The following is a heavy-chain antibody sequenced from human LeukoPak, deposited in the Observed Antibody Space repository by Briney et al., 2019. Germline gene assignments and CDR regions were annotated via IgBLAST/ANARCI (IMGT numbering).Heavy chain of an antibody. CDR2: INPSGDNT. J-gene: IGHJ5*02. CDR3: ARDNSVGDSAWWFDP. D-gene: IGHD5-12*01. CDR1: GYTFTNNF. Sequence: ASVKLSCKASGYTFTNNFMHWVRQAPGQGLGWMGIINPSGDNTWYAQKFQGRVTMTRDMATSTDYMEVSSLRSEDTAVYYCARDNSVGDSAWWFDPWGQGTLVTVSS. V-gene: IGHV1-46*01.